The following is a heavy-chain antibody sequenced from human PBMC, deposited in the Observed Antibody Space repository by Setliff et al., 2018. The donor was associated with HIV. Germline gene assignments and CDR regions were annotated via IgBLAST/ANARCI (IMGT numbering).Heavy chain of an antibody. CDR3: ARVQWVVSSNVGLDY. D-gene: IGHD6-19*01. CDR1: GYTFTSYG. CDR2: ISGYSGNT. V-gene: IGHV1-18*01. Sequence: ASVKVSCKASGYTFTSYGISWLRQAPGQGLEWMGWISGYSGNTNYAQKFQDRITMTTDTPTSTVYMELRSLRSDDTAVYYCARVQWVVSSNVGLDYWGQGTLVHRLL. J-gene: IGHJ4*02.